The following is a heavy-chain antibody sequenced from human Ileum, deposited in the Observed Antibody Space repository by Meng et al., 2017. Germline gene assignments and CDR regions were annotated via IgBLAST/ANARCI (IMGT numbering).Heavy chain of an antibody. CDR1: GGSISSGAYY. CDR2: IYDSGST. V-gene: IGHV4-31*03. J-gene: IGHJ4*02. D-gene: IGHD1-1*01. CDR3: ARGGTAYFDY. Sequence: QVQPQESGPGLVQPSQTLSLTCTVSGGSISSGAYYWSWIRQLPGKGLEWIGYIYDSGSTYYNPSLKSRIAISGDTSKNQFSLNLSSVTAADTAVYYCARGGTAYFDYWGQGTLVTVSS.